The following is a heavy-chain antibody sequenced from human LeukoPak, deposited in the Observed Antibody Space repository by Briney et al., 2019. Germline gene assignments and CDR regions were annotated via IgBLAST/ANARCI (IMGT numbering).Heavy chain of an antibody. V-gene: IGHV3-21*01. CDR2: ISKNSDYI. CDR3: ARGRSTRELDY. D-gene: IGHD1-26*01. Sequence: GGSLRLSCAASGFTFRSYNMNWVRQAPGKGLEWVSSISKNSDYIYYADPVRGRFTISRDNAKNSLYLQMNSLIVEDTAVYYCARGRSTRELDYWGQGSLVTVSS. J-gene: IGHJ4*02. CDR1: GFTFRSYN.